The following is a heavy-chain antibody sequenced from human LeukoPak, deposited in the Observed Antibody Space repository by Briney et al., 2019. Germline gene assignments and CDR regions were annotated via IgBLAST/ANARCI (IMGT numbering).Heavy chain of an antibody. CDR3: ARGGYATVYDF. J-gene: IGHJ4*02. V-gene: IGHV3-21*04. CDR1: GFTFSSYS. CDR2: IRGSSSYI. Sequence: NSGGSLRLSCAASGFTFSSYSMNWVSQAPGKGLEWVSSIRGSSSYIYYADSVKGRFTISRDNAKNSLYLQMNSLRAEDTAIYYCARGGYATVYDFWGQGSLVTVSS. D-gene: IGHD4-11*01.